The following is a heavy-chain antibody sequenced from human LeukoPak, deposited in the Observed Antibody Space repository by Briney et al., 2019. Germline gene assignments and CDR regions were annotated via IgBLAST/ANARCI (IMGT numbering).Heavy chain of an antibody. J-gene: IGHJ5*02. D-gene: IGHD2-2*01. V-gene: IGHV4-34*01. CDR2: INHSGST. Sequence: PSETPSLTCAVYGGSFSGYYWSWIRQPPGKGLEWIGEINHSGSTNYNPSLKSRVTISVDTSKNQFSLKLSSVTAADTAVYYCARGGCSSTSCKRGDWFDPWGQGTLVTVSS. CDR3: ARGGCSSTSCKRGDWFDP. CDR1: GGSFSGYY.